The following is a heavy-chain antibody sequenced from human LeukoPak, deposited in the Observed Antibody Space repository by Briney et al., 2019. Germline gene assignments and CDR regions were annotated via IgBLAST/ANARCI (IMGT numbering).Heavy chain of an antibody. CDR2: IYTSGST. CDR3: ARETGYDGV. Sequence: PSQTLSLTCTVSGGFISSGSYYWSWIRQPAGKGLEWIGRIYTSGSTNYNPSLKSRVTISVDTSKNQFSLKLSSVTAADTAVYYCARETGYDGVWGKGTTVTVSS. J-gene: IGHJ6*04. V-gene: IGHV4-61*02. CDR1: GGFISSGSYY. D-gene: IGHD5-18*01.